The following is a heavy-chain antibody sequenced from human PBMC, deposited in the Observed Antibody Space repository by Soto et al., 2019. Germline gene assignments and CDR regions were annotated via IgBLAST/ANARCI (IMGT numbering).Heavy chain of an antibody. V-gene: IGHV3-21*01. Sequence: GGSLRLSCAASGFTFSSYSMNWVRQAPGKGLEWVSSISSSSNYIYYADSVQGRFTISRDNAKNSLYLQMNSLRAEDTAVYYCARAWXGNANCGGDCLVNWFDPWGQGTRVTVSS. CDR2: ISSSSNYI. D-gene: IGHD2-21*02. CDR1: GFTFSSYS. CDR3: ARAWXGNANCGGDCLVNWFDP. J-gene: IGHJ5*02.